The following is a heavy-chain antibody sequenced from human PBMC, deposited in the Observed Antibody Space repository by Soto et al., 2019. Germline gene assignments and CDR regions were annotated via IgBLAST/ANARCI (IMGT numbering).Heavy chain of an antibody. CDR2: INPNSGGT. J-gene: IGHJ6*02. V-gene: IGHV1-2*04. CDR1: GYTFTGYY. Sequence: ASVKVSCKASGYTFTGYYMHWVRQAPGQGLEWMGWINPNSGGTNYAQKFQGWVTMTRDTSISTAYMELSRLRSDDTAVYYCARDLRLDILTGYYYHYVMDFRGQGSSVIVSS. D-gene: IGHD3-9*01. CDR3: ARDLRLDILTGYYYHYVMDF.